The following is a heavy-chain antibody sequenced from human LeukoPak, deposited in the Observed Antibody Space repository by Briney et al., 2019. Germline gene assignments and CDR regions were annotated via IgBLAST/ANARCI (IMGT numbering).Heavy chain of an antibody. Sequence: SETLSLTCAVYGGSFSGYYWSWIRQPPGKGLEWIGEINHSGSTNYNPSLKSRVTISVDTSKNQFSLKLSSVTAADTALYYCASLRRRYYGSGSYYSLFDYWGQGTLVTVSS. CDR2: INHSGST. CDR1: GGSFSGYY. CDR3: ASLRRRYYGSGSYYSLFDY. V-gene: IGHV4-34*01. D-gene: IGHD3-10*01. J-gene: IGHJ4*02.